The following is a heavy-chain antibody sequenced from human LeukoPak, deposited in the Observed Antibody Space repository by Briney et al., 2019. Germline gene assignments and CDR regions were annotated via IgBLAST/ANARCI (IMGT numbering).Heavy chain of an antibody. CDR1: GGSFSGYY. CDR2: INHSGST. Sequence: SETLSLTCAVYGGSFSGYYWSWIRQPPGKGLEWIGEINHSGSTNYNPSLKSRVTISVDTSKNQFSLKLSPVTAADTAVYYCARGPADCSSTSCHPVDFDYWGQGTPVTVSS. J-gene: IGHJ4*02. CDR3: ARGPADCSSTSCHPVDFDY. D-gene: IGHD2-2*01. V-gene: IGHV4-34*01.